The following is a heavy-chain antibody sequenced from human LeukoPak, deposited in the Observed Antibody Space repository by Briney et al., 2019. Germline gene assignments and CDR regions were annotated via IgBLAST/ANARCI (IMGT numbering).Heavy chain of an antibody. CDR2: INPNSGGT. V-gene: IGHV1-2*02. D-gene: IGHD3-3*01. J-gene: IGHJ4*02. CDR1: GYTFTGYY. Sequence: ASVKVSCKASGYTFTGYYMHWVRQAPGQGLEWMGWINPNSGGTNYAQKFQGRVTMTTDTSTSTAYMELRSLRSDDTAVYYCARDQKTYYDFWSGYSSPEVDYWGQGTLVTVSS. CDR3: ARDQKTYYDFWSGYSSPEVDY.